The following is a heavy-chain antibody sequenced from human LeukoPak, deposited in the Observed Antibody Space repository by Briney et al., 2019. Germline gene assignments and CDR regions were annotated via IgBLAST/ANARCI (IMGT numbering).Heavy chain of an antibody. CDR2: IYYSGGT. V-gene: IGHV4-39*01. J-gene: IGHJ4*02. CDR3: VSLSGPSRV. CDR1: GGSISSSSYY. Sequence: KPSETLSLTCTVSGGSISSSSYYWGWIRQPPGKGLEWIGSIYYSGGTYYNPSLKSRVTISVDTSKNQFSLKLSSVTAADTAVYYCVSLSGPSRVWGQGTLVTVSS. D-gene: IGHD5-12*01.